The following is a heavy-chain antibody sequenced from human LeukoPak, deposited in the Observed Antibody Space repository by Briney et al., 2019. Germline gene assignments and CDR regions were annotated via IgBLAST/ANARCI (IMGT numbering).Heavy chain of an antibody. Sequence: GGSLRLSCEGSGFIFSSYWMIWVRQAPGKGLEWVANIKQDGSEKYYVDSVKGRFTISRDNAKNSLFLQMNSLRADDTAVYYCASGGSYFGYWGQGTLVTVSS. V-gene: IGHV3-7*05. CDR3: ASGGSYFGY. CDR2: IKQDGSEK. J-gene: IGHJ4*02. CDR1: GFIFSSYW.